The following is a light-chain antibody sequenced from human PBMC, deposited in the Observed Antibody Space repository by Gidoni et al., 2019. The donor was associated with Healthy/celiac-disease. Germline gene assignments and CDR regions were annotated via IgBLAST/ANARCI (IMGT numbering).Light chain of an antibody. CDR2: GNS. CDR3: QSYDSSLSGSWV. J-gene: IGLJ3*02. Sequence: QSVLTQPPSVSVAPGQRVTISCTGSSSNIGAGYDVHWYQQLPGAAPKLLIYGNSNRPSGVPDRFSGSKSGTSASLASTGLQAEDEADYYCQSYDSSLSGSWVFGGGTKLTVL. CDR1: SSNIGAGYD. V-gene: IGLV1-40*01.